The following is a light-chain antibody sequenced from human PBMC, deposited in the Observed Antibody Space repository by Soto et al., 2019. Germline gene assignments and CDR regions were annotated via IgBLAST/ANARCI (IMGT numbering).Light chain of an antibody. J-gene: IGKJ1*01. Sequence: EIVVTQSPATLSVSPGERATLSCRASQSVGSHLAWYQQRPGQAPRLLSYGPSTRATGIPARFSGSGSGTGFTLTISSLQSEDFAVYYCQEYNNWPPWTFGQGTKVDIK. CDR3: QEYNNWPPWT. CDR2: GPS. CDR1: QSVGSH. V-gene: IGKV3-15*01.